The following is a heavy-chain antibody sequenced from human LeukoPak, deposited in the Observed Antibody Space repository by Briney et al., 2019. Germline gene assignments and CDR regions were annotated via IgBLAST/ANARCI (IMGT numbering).Heavy chain of an antibody. CDR3: ARGRYSSGWCFDY. J-gene: IGHJ4*02. D-gene: IGHD6-19*01. V-gene: IGHV4-4*07. CDR2: IYSTGST. CDR1: GGSISNYY. Sequence: SETLSLTCTVSGGSISNYYWSWIRQPAGKGLEWIGRIYSTGSTNHNPSLKSRVTMSVDTSKNQFSLKLSSVTAADTAVYYCARGRYSSGWCFDYWGQGTLVTVSS.